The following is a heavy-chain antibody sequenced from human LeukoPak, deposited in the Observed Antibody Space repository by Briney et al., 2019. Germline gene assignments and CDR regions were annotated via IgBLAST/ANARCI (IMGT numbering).Heavy chain of an antibody. CDR1: GSSISSGSY. CDR3: ARRTDVFPYYFDY. CDR2: IYHSGST. J-gene: IGHJ4*02. Sequence: SETLSLTCAVSGSSISSGSYWGWIRQPPGRGLEWIGNIYHSGSTYYNPSLKSRVTLSVDTSKNQFSLRLSPVTAADTAVYYCARRTDVFPYYFDYWGQGTLVTVSS. D-gene: IGHD2/OR15-2a*01. V-gene: IGHV4-38-2*01.